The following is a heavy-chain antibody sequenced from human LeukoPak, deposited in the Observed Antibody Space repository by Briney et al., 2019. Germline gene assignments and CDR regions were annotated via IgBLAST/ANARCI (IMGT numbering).Heavy chain of an antibody. CDR3: ARGAVGSTPHVDFDI. V-gene: IGHV4-4*07. J-gene: IGHJ3*02. D-gene: IGHD1-26*01. CDR1: GGSISTYY. Sequence: PSETLSLTCTVSGGSISTYYWNWIWHSPRQGLELVGRIYASGSANYNPSLKNRLTMSIDTSKTQFSLKLSSVTAADTAVYYCARGAVGSTPHVDFDIWGQGTMVTVS. CDR2: IYASGSA.